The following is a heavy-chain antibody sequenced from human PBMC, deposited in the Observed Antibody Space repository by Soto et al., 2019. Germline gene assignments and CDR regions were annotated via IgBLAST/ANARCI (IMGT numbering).Heavy chain of an antibody. CDR1: GGSISSGGYY. CDR3: ARGESSGYYYDPGAFDI. J-gene: IGHJ3*02. V-gene: IGHV4-31*03. D-gene: IGHD3-22*01. Sequence: SETLSLTCTVSGGSISSGGYYWSWIRQHPGKGLEWIGYIYYSGSTYYNPSLKSRVTISVDTSKNQFSLKLSSVTAADTAVYYCARGESSGYYYDPGAFDIWGQGTMVTVSS. CDR2: IYYSGST.